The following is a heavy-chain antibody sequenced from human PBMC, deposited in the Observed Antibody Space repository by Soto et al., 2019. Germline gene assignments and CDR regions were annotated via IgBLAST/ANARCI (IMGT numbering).Heavy chain of an antibody. Sequence: QVQLVESGGGLVKPGGSLSLSCEASGFTFSTYYMSWIRQAPGKGLEWVSTITSGSTSTAYADSVKGRFTISRDDAKNSLYLQRNILRAEDTALYYCAREYYYTMDVWGQGTTVTVSS. V-gene: IGHV3-11*05. CDR2: ITSGSTST. CDR1: GFTFSTYY. J-gene: IGHJ6*02. CDR3: AREYYYTMDV.